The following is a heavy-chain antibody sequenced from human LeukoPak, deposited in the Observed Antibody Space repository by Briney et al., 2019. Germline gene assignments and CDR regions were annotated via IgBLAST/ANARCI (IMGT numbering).Heavy chain of an antibody. V-gene: IGHV3-30*03. D-gene: IGHD3-22*01. J-gene: IGHJ6*02. CDR3: ARDQGVVVHGKYHYYGMDV. CDR2: ISYDGSSK. Sequence: GGALRLSCATSRFTLSNDCMSAVRPAPGKGLECVAAISYDGSSKYYADSVKGRFTISRDNSKKTLYLQMNRLRAEDTAVYYCARDQGVVVHGKYHYYGMDVWGQGTTVTVSS. CDR1: RFTLSNDC.